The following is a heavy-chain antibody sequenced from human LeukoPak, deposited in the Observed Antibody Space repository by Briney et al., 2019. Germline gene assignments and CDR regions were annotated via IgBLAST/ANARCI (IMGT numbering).Heavy chain of an antibody. CDR3: TASDHLYCSSISCHFDY. Sequence: GGSLRLSCTASGFNFGDYGMSWVRQAPGKGLEWVSFIQSGRYGARTQYAASVKGRFTISRDGYKSIAYLQMNSLKTEDTAVYYCTASDHLYCSSISCHFDYWGQGTLVTVSS. CDR2: IQSGRYGART. J-gene: IGHJ4*02. V-gene: IGHV3-49*04. CDR1: GFNFGDYG. D-gene: IGHD2-2*01.